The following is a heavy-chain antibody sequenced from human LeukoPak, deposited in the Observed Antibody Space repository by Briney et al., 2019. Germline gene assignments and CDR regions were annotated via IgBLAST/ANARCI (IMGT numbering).Heavy chain of an antibody. D-gene: IGHD3-22*01. J-gene: IGHJ4*02. CDR1: GFTFSSYA. Sequence: PGGSLRLSCAASGFTFSSYAMSWVRQAPGKGLEWVSAISGSGGSTYYADSVKGRFTISRDNSKNTLYLQMNSLRAEDTAVYYCAKDPYYYDSSGQIDYGGQGILVTVSS. CDR3: AKDPYYYDSSGQIDY. V-gene: IGHV3-23*01. CDR2: ISGSGGST.